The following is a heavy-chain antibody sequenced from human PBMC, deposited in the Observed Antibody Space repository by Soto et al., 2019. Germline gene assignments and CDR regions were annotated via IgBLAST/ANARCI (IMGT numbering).Heavy chain of an antibody. V-gene: IGHV3-23*01. CDR2: ISDSGGST. CDR1: GFTFSSCA. CDR3: AKDKPAAGSQWLVPI. Sequence: GGSLRLSCAASGFTFSSCAMTWVRQAPGMGLQWVSAISDSGGSTYCADSVRGRFTISRDNSKNTLYLQLNSLGAEDTAVYYCAKDKPAAGSQWLVPIWGRGTLVTGSS. J-gene: IGHJ4*02. D-gene: IGHD6-19*01.